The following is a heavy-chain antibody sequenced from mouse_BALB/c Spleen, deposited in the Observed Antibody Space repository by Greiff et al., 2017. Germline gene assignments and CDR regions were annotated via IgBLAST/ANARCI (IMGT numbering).Heavy chain of an antibody. V-gene: IGHV1-69*01. CDR2: IDTSDSYT. CDR3: ARSSLAMDY. J-gene: IGHJ4*01. Sequence: QVQLQQPGAELVMPGASVKMSCKASGYTFTDYWMHWVKQRPGQGLEWIGAIDTSDSYTSYNQKFKGKATLTVDESSSTAYMQLSSLTSEDSAVYYCARSSLAMDYWGQGTSVTVSS. CDR1: GYTFTDYW.